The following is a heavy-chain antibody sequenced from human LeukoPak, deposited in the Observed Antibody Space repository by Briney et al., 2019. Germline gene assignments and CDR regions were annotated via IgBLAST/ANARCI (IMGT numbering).Heavy chain of an antibody. D-gene: IGHD3-10*01. J-gene: IGHJ4*02. CDR1: GGSISSYY. CDR2: IYTSGST. V-gene: IGHV4-4*07. CDR3: ARDGGGLLWFGELFSFDY. Sequence: SSETLSLTCTVSGGSISSYYWSWIRQPAGKGLEWIGRIYTSGSTNYNPSLKSRVTMSVDTSKNQFSLKLSSVTAADTAVYCCARDGGGLLWFGELFSFDYWGQGTLVTVSS.